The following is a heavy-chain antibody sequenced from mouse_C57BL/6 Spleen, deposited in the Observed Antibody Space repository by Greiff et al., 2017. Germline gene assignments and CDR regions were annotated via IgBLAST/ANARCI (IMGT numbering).Heavy chain of an antibody. CDR1: GFTFSSYA. D-gene: IGHD1-1*01. CDR3: ARYYYGSSYNAMDY. Sequence: EVKLVESGGGLVKPGGSLKLSCAASGFTFSSYAMSWVRQTPETRLEWVATISDGGSYTYYPDNVKGRFTISRDNAKNNLYLQMSHLKSEDTAMYYCARYYYGSSYNAMDYWGQGTSVTVSS. CDR2: ISDGGSYT. J-gene: IGHJ4*01. V-gene: IGHV5-4*03.